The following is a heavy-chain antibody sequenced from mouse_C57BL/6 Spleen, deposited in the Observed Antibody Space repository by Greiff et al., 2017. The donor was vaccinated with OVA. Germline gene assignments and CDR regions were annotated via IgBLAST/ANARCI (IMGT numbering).Heavy chain of an antibody. CDR2: LSSGGSYT. CDR3: ARLYDYGAMDY. J-gene: IGHJ4*01. CDR1: GFTFSSYG. V-gene: IGHV5-6*01. D-gene: IGHD2-4*01. Sequence: EVHLVESGGDLVKPGGSLKLSCAASGFTFSSYGMSWVRQTPDKRLEWVATLSSGGSYTYYPDSVKGRFTISRDNAKNTLDLQMSSLKSEDTAMYYCARLYDYGAMDYWGQGTSVTVSS.